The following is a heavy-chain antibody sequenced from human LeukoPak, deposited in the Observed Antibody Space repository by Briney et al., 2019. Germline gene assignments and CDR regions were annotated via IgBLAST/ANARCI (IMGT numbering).Heavy chain of an antibody. V-gene: IGHV3-21*01. CDR2: ISSSSSHI. D-gene: IGHD1-1*01. J-gene: IGHJ4*02. Sequence: GGSLRLSCAASGFTFSSYSMNWVRQAPGKGLEWVSSISSSSSHIYYADSVKGRFTISRDNAKNSLYLQMNSLRAEDTAVYYCARGHSGTTTYFDYWGQGTLVTVSS. CDR3: ARGHSGTTTYFDY. CDR1: GFTFSSYS.